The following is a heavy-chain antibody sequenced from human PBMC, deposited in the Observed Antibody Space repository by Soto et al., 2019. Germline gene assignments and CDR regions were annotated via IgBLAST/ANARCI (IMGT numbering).Heavy chain of an antibody. J-gene: IGHJ6*01. CDR1: GYGFTKVV. V-gene: IGHV1-18*01. CDR3: ERRQDYGMDV. CDR2: ISAYNGNT. Sequence: SLKGAWKGAGYGFTKVVGGWVRQDPGQGLEWMGWISAYNGNTNYAQKLQGRVTMTTDTSTTTAYMELRSLRSDDTAVYYCERRQDYGMDVWGQATTVTVSS.